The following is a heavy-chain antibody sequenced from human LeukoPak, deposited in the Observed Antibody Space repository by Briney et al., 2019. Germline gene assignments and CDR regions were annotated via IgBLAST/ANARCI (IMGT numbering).Heavy chain of an antibody. J-gene: IGHJ4*02. CDR2: ISYDGSNK. CDR1: VVTFSSYT. D-gene: IGHD4-17*01. Sequence: GGCLRLSCAATVVTFSSYTIHWVRQAPCKGLEWVGVISYDGSNKYYADSVKGRFTISRDNSKNTPYLQMNSLRAEDTAVYYCARETGSAVGSTDFDYWGQGTLVTVSS. CDR3: ARETGSAVGSTDFDY. V-gene: IGHV3-30-3*01.